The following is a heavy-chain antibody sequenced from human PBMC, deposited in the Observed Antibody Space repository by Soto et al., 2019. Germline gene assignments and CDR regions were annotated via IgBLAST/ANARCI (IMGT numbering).Heavy chain of an antibody. J-gene: IGHJ4*02. CDR3: AKDPWADSSGYSLDY. CDR2: INTDGSNK. CDR1: GFTFSSDW. Sequence: PGGSLRLSCAASGFTFSSDWLHWVRQPPGKGLEWVSRINTDGSNKYYADSVKGRFTISRDNSKNTLYLQMNSLRAEDTAVYYCAKDPWADSSGYSLDYWGQGTLVTVSS. D-gene: IGHD3-22*01. V-gene: IGHV3-30*02.